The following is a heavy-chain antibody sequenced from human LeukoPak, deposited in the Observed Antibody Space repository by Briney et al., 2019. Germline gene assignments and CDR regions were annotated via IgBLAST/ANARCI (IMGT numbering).Heavy chain of an antibody. V-gene: IGHV1-2*02. CDR1: GYPFTDYY. J-gene: IGHJ4*02. Sequence: ASVKVSCKASGYPFTDYYMHWVRQAPGQGLEWMGWINPNRGGTDYAQKFQGRVTMTRDTSISTAYMELSRLRYDDTVVYYCASGYRFRNWGQGTLVTVSS. CDR3: ASGYRFRN. D-gene: IGHD5-18*01. CDR2: INPNRGGT.